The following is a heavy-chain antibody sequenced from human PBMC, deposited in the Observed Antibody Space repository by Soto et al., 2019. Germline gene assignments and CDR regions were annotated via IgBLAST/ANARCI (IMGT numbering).Heavy chain of an antibody. CDR2: ISDYNGNT. CDR3: AREGYYSGSGTYSPPRYYVIDS. V-gene: IGHV1-18*01. CDR1: GYRFIDYG. J-gene: IGHJ6*02. D-gene: IGHD3-10*01. Sequence: ASVKVSCKASGYRFIDYGITWVRQAPGQGLEWMGWISDYNGNTHYGKKFQGRVTMTTDTSTRTAYMELKSLRSDDTAVYFCAREGYYSGSGTYSPPRYYVIDSWGQGTTVTGSS.